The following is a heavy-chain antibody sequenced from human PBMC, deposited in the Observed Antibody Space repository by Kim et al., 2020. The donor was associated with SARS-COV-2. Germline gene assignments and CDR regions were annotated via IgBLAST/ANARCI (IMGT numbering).Heavy chain of an antibody. CDR2: IIPIFGTA. Sequence: SVKVSCKASGGTFSSYAISWVRQAPGQGLEWMGGIIPIFGTANYAQKFQGRVTITADESTSTAYMELSSLRSEDTAVYYCARGVPYGSHTLAYYYGMDVWGQGTTVTVSS. CDR1: GGTFSSYA. V-gene: IGHV1-69*13. J-gene: IGHJ6*02. CDR3: ARGVPYGSHTLAYYYGMDV. D-gene: IGHD3-16*01.